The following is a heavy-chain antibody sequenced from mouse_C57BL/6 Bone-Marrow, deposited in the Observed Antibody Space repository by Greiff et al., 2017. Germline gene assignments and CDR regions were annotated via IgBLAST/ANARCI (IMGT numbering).Heavy chain of an antibody. CDR3: ARGDYYGSSYRYFDV. Sequence: QVQLQQSGAELVMPGASVRLSCKASGYTFTSYWMHWVKQRPGQGLEWIGEIDPSDSYTNYNQKFKGKSTLTVDKSSSTAYMQLSSLTSEDSAVYYCARGDYYGSSYRYFDVWGTGTTVTVSS. CDR1: GYTFTSYW. CDR2: IDPSDSYT. D-gene: IGHD1-1*01. V-gene: IGHV1-69*01. J-gene: IGHJ1*03.